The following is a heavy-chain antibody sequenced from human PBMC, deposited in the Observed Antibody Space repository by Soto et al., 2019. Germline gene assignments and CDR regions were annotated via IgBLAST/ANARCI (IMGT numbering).Heavy chain of an antibody. CDR2: IYSSGIT. J-gene: IGHJ4*01. Sequence: SETLSLTCSVSGDSIISTDYYWGWIRQPPGKGLQWVGTIYSSGITYYNPSLTSRLTLSVDTSRDQFSLKVYSVTAADTAVYFFARQHCARDPCYFDFWGRGILVTVSS. V-gene: IGHV4-39*01. CDR3: ARQHCARDPCYFDF. D-gene: IGHD2-21*01. CDR1: GDSIISTDYY.